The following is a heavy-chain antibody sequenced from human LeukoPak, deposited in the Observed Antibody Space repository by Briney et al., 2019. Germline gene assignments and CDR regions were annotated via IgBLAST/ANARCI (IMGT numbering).Heavy chain of an antibody. CDR3: ARHSSGWYTYYYYYMDV. J-gene: IGHJ6*03. Sequence: SGTLSLTCTVSGGSISSYYWSWIRQPPGKGLEWIGNIYYSGSTNYNPSLKSRVTISVDTSKNQSSLKLSSVPAADTAVYYCARHSSGWYTYYYYYMDVWGKGTTVTVSS. V-gene: IGHV4-59*08. CDR2: IYYSGST. CDR1: GGSISSYY. D-gene: IGHD6-19*01.